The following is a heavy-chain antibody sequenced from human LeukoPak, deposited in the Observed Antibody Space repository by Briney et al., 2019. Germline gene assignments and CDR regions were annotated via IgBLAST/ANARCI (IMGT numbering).Heavy chain of an antibody. V-gene: IGHV3-43*01. D-gene: IGHD6-19*01. J-gene: IGHJ4*02. CDR2: IGWDSDSK. CDR3: AKDRSRSYSSFDS. CDR1: GFTFDEYT. Sequence: GGSLRLYCVASGFTFDEYTMHWVRQVPGKGLEGVSVIGWDSDSKYYLESVKGRFTISRDNSKNSLYLQMNSLRTEDTAFYYCAKDRSRSYSSFDSWGQGTLVSVSS.